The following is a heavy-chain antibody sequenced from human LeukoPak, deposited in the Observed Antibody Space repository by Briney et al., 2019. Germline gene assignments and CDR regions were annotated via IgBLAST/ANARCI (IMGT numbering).Heavy chain of an antibody. V-gene: IGHV3-21*01. CDR3: AELGITMIGGV. D-gene: IGHD3-10*02. CDR1: GFTFDDYA. J-gene: IGHJ6*04. Sequence: SGRSLRLSCAASGFTFDDYAMHWVRQAPGKGLEWVSSISSSSRYIYYADSLKGRFTISRDNAKNSLYLQMNSLRAEDTAVYYCAELGITMIGGVWGKGTTVAISS. CDR2: ISSSSRYI.